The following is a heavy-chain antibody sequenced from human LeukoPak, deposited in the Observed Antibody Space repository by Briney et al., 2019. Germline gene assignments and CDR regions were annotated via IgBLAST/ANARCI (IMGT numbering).Heavy chain of an antibody. V-gene: IGHV3-64*02. CDR1: GFTFSEYN. CDR2: ISTNGGTT. CDR3: ARGFRFYGSGIDC. J-gene: IGHJ4*02. D-gene: IGHD3-10*01. Sequence: GGSLRLSCAASGFTFSEYNMHWVRQAPGKGLEYVSAISTNGGTTHYADSVKGRFTVSRDDSKSTLDLQMGSLRPEDMAVYYCARGFRFYGSGIDCWGQGTLVTVSS.